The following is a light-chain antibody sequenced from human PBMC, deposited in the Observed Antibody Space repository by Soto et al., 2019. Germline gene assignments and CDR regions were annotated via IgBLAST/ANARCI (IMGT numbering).Light chain of an antibody. CDR3: QLYGPSQWT. CDR1: QRVNSFY. J-gene: IGKJ1*01. Sequence: EIVLTQSPGTLSLSPGERATLSCRASQRVNSFYLAWYQQKPGQAPRLLIYSTSNRATDIADRFSGSRSGTDFMVTMCGMEDENSEVYDCQLYGPSQWTLGQATKVDLK. V-gene: IGKV3-20*01. CDR2: STS.